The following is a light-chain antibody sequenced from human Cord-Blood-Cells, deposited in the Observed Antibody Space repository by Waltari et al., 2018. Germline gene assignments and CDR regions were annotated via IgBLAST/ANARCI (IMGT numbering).Light chain of an antibody. V-gene: IGKV1-27*01. Sequence: DIQITHSPSSLSASVGYRVTITCRASQGISNYLPWYQQKPGKVPKLLIDAASTLQAGVPSRFSGSGSGTDFTLTISSLQPEDVATYYCQEYNSAPWTFGQGTKVEIK. J-gene: IGKJ1*01. CDR1: QGISNY. CDR2: AAS. CDR3: QEYNSAPWT.